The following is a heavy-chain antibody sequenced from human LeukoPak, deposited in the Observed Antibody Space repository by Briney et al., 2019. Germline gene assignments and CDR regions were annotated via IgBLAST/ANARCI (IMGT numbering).Heavy chain of an antibody. J-gene: IGHJ5*02. CDR1: GGSISSSY. CDR3: ARGYLTFDP. V-gene: IGHV4-59*01. CDR2: IYYIGST. D-gene: IGHD5-18*01. Sequence: SETLSLTCTVFGGSISSSYWSWIRQPPGKGLEWIAYIYYIGSTNYNPSLKSRVTISVDTSKNQFSLKLSSVTAADMAVYYCARGYLTFDPWGQGTLVTVSS.